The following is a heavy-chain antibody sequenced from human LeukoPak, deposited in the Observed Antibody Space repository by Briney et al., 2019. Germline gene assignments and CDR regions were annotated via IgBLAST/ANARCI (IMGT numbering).Heavy chain of an antibody. CDR2: INPSGGST. CDR1: GYTFTKYY. D-gene: IGHD6-6*01. J-gene: IGHJ3*02. Sequence: ASVKVSCKASGYTFTKYYVHWVRQAPGQGLEWMGIINPSGGSTSYAQKFQGRVTMTRDTSTSRVYMEVSSLRSEDTAVYYCARDSNSGAFDIWGQGTMVTVSS. V-gene: IGHV1-46*01. CDR3: ARDSNSGAFDI.